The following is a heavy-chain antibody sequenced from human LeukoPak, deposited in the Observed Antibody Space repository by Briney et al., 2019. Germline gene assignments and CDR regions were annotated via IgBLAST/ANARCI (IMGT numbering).Heavy chain of an antibody. D-gene: IGHD3-9*01. CDR3: ARDYDILTGYSRFDP. CDR1: GFTFSSYS. V-gene: IGHV3-48*02. Sequence: GGSLRLSCAASGFTFSSYSMNWVRPAAGKGLEWGSYICRSSRTTYYADPVKGRFTISRDNAKNSLYLRMNSLRDEDTAVYYCARDYDILTGYSRFDPWGQGTLVTVSS. J-gene: IGHJ5*02. CDR2: ICRSSRTT.